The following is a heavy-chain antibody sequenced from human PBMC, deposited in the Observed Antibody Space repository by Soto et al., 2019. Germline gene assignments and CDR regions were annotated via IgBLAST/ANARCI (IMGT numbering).Heavy chain of an antibody. V-gene: IGHV3-23*01. CDR1: GFTFSSYA. CDR3: AKETLGYCSSGSCRIDY. CDR2: ISGSGDST. Sequence: EVQLLESGGGLVQPGGSLRLSCAASGFTFSSYAMSWVRQAPGKGLEWVSTISGSGDSTYYADSVRGRFTISRDNSKNTLYLQMNSLRAEDTAVYFCAKETLGYCSSGSCRIDYWGQGTLFTVSS. J-gene: IGHJ4*02. D-gene: IGHD2-15*01.